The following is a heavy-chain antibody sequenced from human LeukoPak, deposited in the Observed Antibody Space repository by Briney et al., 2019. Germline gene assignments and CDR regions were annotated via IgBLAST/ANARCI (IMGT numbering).Heavy chain of an antibody. CDR2: INHSGST. V-gene: IGHV4-34*01. Sequence: PSETLSLTCAVYGGSFSGYYWSWIRQPPGKGLEWIGEINHSGSTNYNPSLKSRVTISVDTSKNQFSLMLSSVTAADTAVYYCARPARTGKVIDYWGQGTLVTVSS. CDR3: ARPARTGKVIDY. CDR1: GGSFSGYY. D-gene: IGHD1/OR15-1a*01. J-gene: IGHJ4*02.